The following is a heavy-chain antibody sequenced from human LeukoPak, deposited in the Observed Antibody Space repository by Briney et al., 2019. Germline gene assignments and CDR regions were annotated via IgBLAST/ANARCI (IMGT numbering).Heavy chain of an antibody. CDR3: EKDSKIPQQPLDY. D-gene: IGHD6-13*01. CDR1: GFTFSSYA. CDR2: ISGSGGST. V-gene: IGHV3-23*01. Sequence: GGSLRLSCASSGFTFSSYAMSWGRQAPGKGLEWVSAISGSGGSTYYADSVKGRFTISRDNSKNTLYLQMNSLRAEDTAVYYCEKDSKIPQQPLDYWGQGTLVTVSS. J-gene: IGHJ4*02.